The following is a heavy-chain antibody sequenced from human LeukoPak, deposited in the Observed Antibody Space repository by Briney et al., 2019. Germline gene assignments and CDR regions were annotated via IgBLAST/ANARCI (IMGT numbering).Heavy chain of an antibody. Sequence: ASVKVSCKVSGYTLTELSMHWVRQAPGKGLEWMGGFDPEDGETIYAQKFQGRVTVTEDTSTDTAYMELSSLRSEDTAVYYCATERVAPADVYAFDIWGQGTMVTVSS. J-gene: IGHJ3*02. CDR1: GYTLTELS. V-gene: IGHV1-24*01. CDR3: ATERVAPADVYAFDI. CDR2: FDPEDGET.